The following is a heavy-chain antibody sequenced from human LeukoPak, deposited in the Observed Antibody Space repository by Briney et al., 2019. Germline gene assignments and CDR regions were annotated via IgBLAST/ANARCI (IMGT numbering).Heavy chain of an antibody. CDR2: VHSSGST. CDR1: GDPGASCGGYW. CDR3: TRGGGWLIDF. D-gene: IGHD5-24*01. V-gene: IGHV4-61*08. J-gene: IGHJ4*02. Sequence: PSETLSLTCDVSGDPGASCGGYWSGWFRQPPGKGLEWIGYVHSSGSTKYNSSLGSRVTISMDTSRNQFSLKLSSVTAADTAVYFCTRGGGWLIDFSGRGTLVTVSS.